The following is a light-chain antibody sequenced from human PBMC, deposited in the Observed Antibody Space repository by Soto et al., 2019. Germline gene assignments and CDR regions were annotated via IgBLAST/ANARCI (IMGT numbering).Light chain of an antibody. CDR1: ESLFGF. CDR2: GVS. Sequence: EIVLTQSPATLSLSPGERVTLSCRASESLFGFLAWYQQKPGQAPRLLMYGVSTRATGIPARFSGGGSATDFTLTISSLQSEDSAFYFCQSYNDWPFASGLGTRLEI. J-gene: IGKJ2*01. CDR3: QSYNDWPFA. V-gene: IGKV3-15*01.